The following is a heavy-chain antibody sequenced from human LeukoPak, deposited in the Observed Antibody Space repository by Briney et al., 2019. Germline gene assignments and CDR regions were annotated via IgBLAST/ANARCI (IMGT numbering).Heavy chain of an antibody. V-gene: IGHV7-4-1*02. D-gene: IGHD5-18*01. CDR2: INTNTGNP. J-gene: IGHJ5*02. Sequence: ASVKVSCKASGYTFTTYAMNWVRQAPGQGLEWMGGINTNTGNPTYVQGFTGRFVFSLDTSVSTAYLQISSLKAEDTAVYYCARALPHRRLMDTTMEQHWFDPWGQGTLVTVSS. CDR3: ARALPHRRLMDTTMEQHWFDP. CDR1: GYTFTTYA.